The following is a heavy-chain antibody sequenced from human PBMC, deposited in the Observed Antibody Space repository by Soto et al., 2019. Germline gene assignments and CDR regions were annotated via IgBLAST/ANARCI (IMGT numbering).Heavy chain of an antibody. V-gene: IGHV4-59*08. CDR1: GGSISIYY. J-gene: IGHJ4*02. Sequence: SETLSLTCTVSGGSISIYYWSWIRQPPGKGLEWIGYIYYSGSTNYNPSLKSRVTISVDTSKNQFSLKLNSMTAADTAVYYCARHNYGSGSTYFDYWGQGTLVTVS. CDR2: IYYSGST. CDR3: ARHNYGSGSTYFDY. D-gene: IGHD3-10*01.